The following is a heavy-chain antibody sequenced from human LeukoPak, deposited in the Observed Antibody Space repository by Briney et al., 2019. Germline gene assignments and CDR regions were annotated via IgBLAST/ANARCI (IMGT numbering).Heavy chain of an antibody. CDR3: ARVLSPYSNYVAFDY. V-gene: IGHV1-69*04. J-gene: IGHJ4*02. Sequence: SVKVSCKASGGTFSSYAISWLRQAPGQGLEWMGRIIPILGIANYAQKFQGRVTITADKSTSTAYMELSSLRSEDTAVYYCARVLSPYSNYVAFDYWGQGTLVTVSS. D-gene: IGHD4-11*01. CDR1: GGTFSSYA. CDR2: IIPILGIA.